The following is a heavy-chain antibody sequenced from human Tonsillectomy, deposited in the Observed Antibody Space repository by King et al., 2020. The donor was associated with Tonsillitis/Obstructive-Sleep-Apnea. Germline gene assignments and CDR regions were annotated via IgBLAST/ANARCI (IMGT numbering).Heavy chain of an antibody. CDR1: DFSFSYYS. Sequence: VQLVESGGGLVKPGGSLRLSCAASDFSFSYYSMNWVRQAPGKGLEWVSSISSSRSYKYYADSVKGRFTISRDNAQKSLYLQMNSLRAEDTAVYYCASSGDYNSPFDYWGQGTLVTVSS. D-gene: IGHD4-17*01. CDR2: ISSSRSYK. V-gene: IGHV3-21*01. J-gene: IGHJ4*02. CDR3: ASSGDYNSPFDY.